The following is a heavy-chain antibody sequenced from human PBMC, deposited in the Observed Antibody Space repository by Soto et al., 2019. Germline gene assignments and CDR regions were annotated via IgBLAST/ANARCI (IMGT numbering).Heavy chain of an antibody. V-gene: IGHV4-34*02. CDR3: ARDRQYYHFWGGYENEGPYGMDV. CDR2: INPSGGT. J-gene: IGHJ6*02. D-gene: IGHD3-3*02. Sequence: QVQLQQWGAGLLKPSETLSLTCAVYCGSFSGYYWTWIRQAPGKGLEWIGEINPSGGTNYTSSLKSRVTISVDTSKNQFSLILYSVTAADTAVYYCARDRQYYHFWGGYENEGPYGMDVWGQGTTVTVSS. CDR1: CGSFSGYY.